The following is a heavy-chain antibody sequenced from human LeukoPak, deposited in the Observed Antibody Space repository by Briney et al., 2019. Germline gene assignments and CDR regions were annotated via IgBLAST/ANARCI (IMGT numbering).Heavy chain of an antibody. V-gene: IGHV4-59*08. CDR2: IYYSGST. D-gene: IGHD4-23*01. J-gene: IGHJ4*02. CDR1: GGSISNYY. Sequence: SETLSLTCAVSGGSISNYYWSWIRQPPGKGLEWIGYIYYSGSTTYNPSLKSRVTISVDTSKNQFSLKLSSVTAADTAVYYCARRSISGNSWDYFDYWGQGTLVTVSS. CDR3: ARRSISGNSWDYFDY.